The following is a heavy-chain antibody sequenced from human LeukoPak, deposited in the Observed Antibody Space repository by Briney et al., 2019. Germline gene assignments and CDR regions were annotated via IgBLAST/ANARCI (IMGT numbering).Heavy chain of an antibody. CDR1: GFTFSSNY. CDR2: IYSGGST. Sequence: GGSLRLSCAASGFTFSSNYMSWVRQAPGKGLEWVSVIYSGGSTYYADSVKGRFTISRDNAKNSLYLQMNSLRAEDTAVYYCARDNLEYSSGWYVRDPFDYWGQGTLVTVSS. CDR3: ARDNLEYSSGWYVRDPFDY. D-gene: IGHD6-19*01. V-gene: IGHV3-53*01. J-gene: IGHJ4*02.